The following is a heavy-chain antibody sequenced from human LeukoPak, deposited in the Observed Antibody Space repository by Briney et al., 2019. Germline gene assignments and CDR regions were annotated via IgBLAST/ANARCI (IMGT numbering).Heavy chain of an antibody. CDR1: GFTFSIYT. Sequence: GGSLRLSCAASGFTFSIYTVNWVRQAPGKGLEWVASISSSTSYIYYADSVKGRFTISRENAKNSLYLQMNSLRAEDTAVYYCARDRNIAAGGRANPLDYWGQGTLVTVSS. CDR3: ARDRNIAAGGRANPLDY. J-gene: IGHJ4*02. V-gene: IGHV3-21*01. D-gene: IGHD6-13*01. CDR2: ISSSTSYI.